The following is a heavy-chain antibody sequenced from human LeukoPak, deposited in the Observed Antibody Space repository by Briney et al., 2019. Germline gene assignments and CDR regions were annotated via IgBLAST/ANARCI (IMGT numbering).Heavy chain of an antibody. CDR3: ARAADLAVAGNYFDY. D-gene: IGHD6-19*01. V-gene: IGHV1-18*01. J-gene: IGHJ4*02. Sequence: ASVKVSCKASGYTFTSYGISWVRQAPGQGLEWMAWISAYNGNTNFAQKLQGRVTMTTDTSTSTAYMELRSLRSDDTAVYYCARAADLAVAGNYFDYWGQGTLVTVSS. CDR2: ISAYNGNT. CDR1: GYTFTSYG.